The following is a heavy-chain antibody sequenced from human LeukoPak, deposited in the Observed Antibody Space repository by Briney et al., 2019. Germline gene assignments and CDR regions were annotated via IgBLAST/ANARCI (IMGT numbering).Heavy chain of an antibody. CDR3: ARDTDIVATVTFFDY. D-gene: IGHD5-12*01. CDR1: GFTFSSYW. Sequence: GESLKISCAASGFTFSSYWMSWVRQAPGKGLEWVANIKQDGSEKYYVDSVKGRFTISRDNAKNSLYLQMNSLRAEDTAVYYCARDTDIVATVTFFDYWGQGTLVTVSS. J-gene: IGHJ4*02. CDR2: IKQDGSEK. V-gene: IGHV3-7*01.